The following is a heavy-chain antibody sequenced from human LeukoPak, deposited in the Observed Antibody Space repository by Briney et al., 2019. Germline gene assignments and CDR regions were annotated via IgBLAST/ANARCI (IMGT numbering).Heavy chain of an antibody. CDR2: IVVGSGST. J-gene: IGHJ4*02. CDR1: GFTFTSSA. CDR3: AEDGPKWELQR. D-gene: IGHD1-26*01. V-gene: IGHV1-58*02. Sequence: ASVKVSCKTSGFTFTSSAMQWVRQARGQRLEWIGWIVVGSGSTNYAQKSQERVTITRDMSTSTAYMELSSLRSEDTTVYYCAEDGPKWELQRWGQGTLVTVSS.